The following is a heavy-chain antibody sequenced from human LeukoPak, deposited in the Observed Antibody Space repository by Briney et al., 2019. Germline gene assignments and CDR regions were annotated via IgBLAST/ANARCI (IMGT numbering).Heavy chain of an antibody. CDR1: GNYW. Sequence: GGSLRLSCAASGNYWMHWVRQAPGKGLVWVSHVNSDGSWTSHADSVKGRFTISKDNAKDTVYLQMNNLRTEDTAVYYCVSFYETNWGRGTLVTVSS. D-gene: IGHD2-2*01. J-gene: IGHJ4*02. CDR2: VNSDGSWT. V-gene: IGHV3-74*01. CDR3: VSFYETN.